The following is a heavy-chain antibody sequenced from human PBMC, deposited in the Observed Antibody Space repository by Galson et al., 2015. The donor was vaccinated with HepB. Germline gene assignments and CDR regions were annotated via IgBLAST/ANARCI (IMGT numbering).Heavy chain of an antibody. CDR1: GFTLSRYG. J-gene: IGHJ6*02. Sequence: SLRLSCAASGFTLSRYGMHWVRQAPGRGLEWVAFIWSDGSNKYYADSMKGRFTISRDNFKNTLYLQMNRLRAEDTAVYYCVRVPVRNPTTYYYYHMDVWGQGTTVTVSS. CDR3: VRVPVRNPTTYYYYHMDV. V-gene: IGHV3-33*01. CDR2: IWSDGSNK. D-gene: IGHD3-16*01.